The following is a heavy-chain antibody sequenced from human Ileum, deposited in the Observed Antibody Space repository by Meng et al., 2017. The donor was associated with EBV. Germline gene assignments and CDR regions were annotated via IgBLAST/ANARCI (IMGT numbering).Heavy chain of an antibody. Sequence: GSGPRLLKPAGPLSRTCAVSGGSISSSNWWSWVRLAPGKGLEWIGEIHHTESTNYNPSLKSRVTISVDKSKNQFSLKLSSVTAADTAVYYCARESYSDSSGYYSLDYWGQGSLVTVSS. V-gene: IGHV4-4*02. CDR2: IHHTEST. CDR1: GGSISSSNW. D-gene: IGHD3-22*01. CDR3: ARESYSDSSGYYSLDY. J-gene: IGHJ4*02.